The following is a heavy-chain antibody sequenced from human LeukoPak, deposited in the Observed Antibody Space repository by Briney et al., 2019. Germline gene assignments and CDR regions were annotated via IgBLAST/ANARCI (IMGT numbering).Heavy chain of an antibody. J-gene: IGHJ4*02. D-gene: IGHD3-10*01. Sequence: GGSLRLSCAASGFTFSSYEMNWVRQAPGKGLEWVSYISTSGSTRNYADSVQGRFTISRDNAENSLYLQMNSLRAEDTAVYYCARVRASPDYWGQGTLVTVSS. CDR3: ARVRASPDY. CDR1: GFTFSSYE. V-gene: IGHV3-48*03. CDR2: ISTSGSTR.